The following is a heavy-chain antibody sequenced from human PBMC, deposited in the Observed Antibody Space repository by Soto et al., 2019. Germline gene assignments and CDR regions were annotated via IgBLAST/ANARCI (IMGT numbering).Heavy chain of an antibody. D-gene: IGHD6-19*01. J-gene: IGHJ4*02. V-gene: IGHV3-30*03. CDR3: ARVFSGGGDYFDY. CDR1: GFTFSIYG. Sequence: PGGSLRLSCAASGFTFSIYGMHWVRQAPGKGLEWRAVISYDGSNKYYADSVKGRFTISRDNSKNTLYLQMNSLRAEDTAVYYCARVFSGGGDYFDYWGQGTLVTVSS. CDR2: ISYDGSNK.